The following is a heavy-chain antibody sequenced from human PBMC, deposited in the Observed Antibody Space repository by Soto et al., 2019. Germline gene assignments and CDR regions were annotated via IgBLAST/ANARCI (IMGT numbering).Heavy chain of an antibody. CDR3: TRDQRNPKGAEAP. CDR1: GYIFTAYY. V-gene: IGHV1-18*04. J-gene: IGHJ5*02. D-gene: IGHD3-16*01. CDR2: VNTYNGHT. Sequence: QAQLVQSGPEVQKPGASVKVSCKASGYIFTAYYIGWARQAPGQGLEWMGWVNTYNGHTGYAQKFQGRVTMTTDTPTSKAYRGLRDQEPDDTAVYFCTRDQRNPKGAEAPWAQGTLVTVSS.